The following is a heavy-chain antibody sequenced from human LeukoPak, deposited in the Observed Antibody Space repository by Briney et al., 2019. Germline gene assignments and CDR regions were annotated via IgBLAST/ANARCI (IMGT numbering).Heavy chain of an antibody. V-gene: IGHV1-18*01. CDR3: ARDLYCSSTSCPNFYYYYYMDV. J-gene: IGHJ6*03. Sequence: GASVKVSCKASGYTFTSYGISWVRQAPGQGLEWMGWISAYNGSTNYAQKLQGRVTMTTDTSTSTAYMELRSLRSDDTAVYYCARDLYCSSTSCPNFYYYYYMDVWGKGTTVTVSS. CDR1: GYTFTSYG. CDR2: ISAYNGST. D-gene: IGHD2-2*01.